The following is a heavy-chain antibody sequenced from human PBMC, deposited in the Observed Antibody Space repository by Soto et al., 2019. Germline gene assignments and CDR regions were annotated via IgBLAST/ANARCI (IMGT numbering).Heavy chain of an antibody. V-gene: IGHV4-59*08. CDR3: ASKIKAAAGPISIKDYYYYYYYMDV. Sequence: SETLSLTCTVSGGSISSYYWSWIRQPPGKGLEWIGYIYYSGSTNYNPSLKSRVTISVDTSKNQFSLKLSSVTAADTAVYYCASKIKAAAGPISIKDYYYYYYYMDVWGKGTTVTVSS. D-gene: IGHD6-13*01. J-gene: IGHJ6*03. CDR2: IYYSGST. CDR1: GGSISSYY.